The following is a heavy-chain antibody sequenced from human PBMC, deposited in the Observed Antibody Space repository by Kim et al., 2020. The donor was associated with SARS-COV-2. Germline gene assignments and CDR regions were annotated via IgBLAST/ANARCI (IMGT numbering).Heavy chain of an antibody. CDR2: IYHSGNT. CDR3: AREGYSSIVNGYFEH. Sequence: SETLSLTCSVSGDSISSVHYYWSWIRQPPGKGLEWVGYIYHSGNTNYNPSLESRVTLSVDKSKNQFSLRLNSVTAADTAVYYWAREGYSSIVNGYFEHWGQGTLVTVSS. CDR1: GDSISSVHYY. V-gene: IGHV4-61*01. J-gene: IGHJ1*01. D-gene: IGHD6-19*01.